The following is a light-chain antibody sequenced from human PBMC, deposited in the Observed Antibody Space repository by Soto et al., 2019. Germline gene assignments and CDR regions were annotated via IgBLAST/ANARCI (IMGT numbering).Light chain of an antibody. CDR3: LIFDSGGVI. J-gene: IGLJ2*01. CDR2: DTN. V-gene: IGLV7-46*01. CDR1: TGAVTSGHY. Sequence: QAVVTQEPSLTVSPGGTVSLTCGSTTGAVTSGHYPYWFQQKPGQAPRILIYDTNNKHSWTPARFSGSLLGGKAALTLSGAQPEDEAEYYCLIFDSGGVIFGGGTKLTVL.